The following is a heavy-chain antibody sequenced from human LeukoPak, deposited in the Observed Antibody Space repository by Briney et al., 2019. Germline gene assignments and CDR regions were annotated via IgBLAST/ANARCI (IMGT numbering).Heavy chain of an antibody. D-gene: IGHD3-9*01. V-gene: IGHV4-59*01. CDR1: GGSISSYY. J-gene: IGHJ4*02. CDR2: IYYSGST. Sequence: SSETLSLTCTVSGGSISSYYWSWIRQPPGKGLERIGYIYYSGSTNYNPSLKSRVTISVDTSKNQFSLKLSSVTAADTAVYYCAGLDYDILTGRDYWGQGTLVTVSS. CDR3: AGLDYDILTGRDY.